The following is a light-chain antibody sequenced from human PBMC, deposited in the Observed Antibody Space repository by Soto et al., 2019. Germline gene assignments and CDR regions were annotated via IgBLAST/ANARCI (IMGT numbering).Light chain of an antibody. CDR3: QQSYSTPYT. J-gene: IGKJ2*01. Sequence: DIQLTQSPSSLSASVGDRVTITCRANQSIISYLNWYQQKPGKAPKLLIYAASSLQSGVPSRFSGSCSGAEFTLTISSLQPEDFATYYCQQSYSTPYTFGQGTKLEIK. CDR2: AAS. CDR1: QSIISY. V-gene: IGKV1-39*01.